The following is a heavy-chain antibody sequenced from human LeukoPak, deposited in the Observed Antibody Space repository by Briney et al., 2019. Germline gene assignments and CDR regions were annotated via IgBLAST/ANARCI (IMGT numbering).Heavy chain of an antibody. CDR1: GGSINGYY. J-gene: IGHJ4*02. Sequence: PSETLSLTCTVSGGSINGYYWSGIRQPAGKGLEWIGRISATGITHYNPSLESRVTMSVDMSRNQFSLKLSSVAAADTAVFYCARHLGPWGPGTLVTVSS. V-gene: IGHV4-4*07. CDR2: ISATGIT. D-gene: IGHD1-26*01. CDR3: ARHLGP.